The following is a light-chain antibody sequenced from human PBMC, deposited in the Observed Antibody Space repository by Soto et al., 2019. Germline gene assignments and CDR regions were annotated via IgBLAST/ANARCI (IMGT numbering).Light chain of an antibody. V-gene: IGKV3-15*01. Sequence: EIVLTQSPATLYVSPGERATLSCRASQSLSSNVAWYQQRPGQAPRLLIYATSSRASDVPARFSGGGSGTEFTLTIASLQSEDCAIYYCQQYNHWPRMLSFGGGTKV. CDR3: QQYNHWPRMLS. CDR1: QSLSSN. CDR2: ATS. J-gene: IGKJ4*01.